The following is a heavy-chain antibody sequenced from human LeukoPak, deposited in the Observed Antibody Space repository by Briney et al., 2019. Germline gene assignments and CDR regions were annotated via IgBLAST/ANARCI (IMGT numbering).Heavy chain of an antibody. CDR1: GFTFSSYS. CDR3: AKDRSDYVWGSYRYYPSFDY. CDR2: IWYDGSNK. D-gene: IGHD3-16*02. J-gene: IGHJ4*02. Sequence: PGGSLRLSCAASGFTFSSYSMNWVRQAPGKGLEWVAVIWYDGSNKYYADSVKGRFTISRDNSKNTLYLQMNSLRAEDTAVYYCAKDRSDYVWGSYRYYPSFDYWGQGTLVTVSS. V-gene: IGHV3-33*06.